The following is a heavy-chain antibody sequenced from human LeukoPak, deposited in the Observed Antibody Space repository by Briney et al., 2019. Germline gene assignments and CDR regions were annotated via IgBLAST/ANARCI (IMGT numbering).Heavy chain of an antibody. D-gene: IGHD2-2*01. V-gene: IGHV3-30*15. CDR2: MSYDNGSNK. Sequence: GGSLRLSCEASGFSFSTSAMHWVRQAPGKGLEWVAVMSYDNGSNKYYADSVRGRFTISRDNAKNTLYLQMSSLRVEDTAVYHCARDLYCSSHNCDGYYFDPWGQGTLVTVSS. CDR1: GFSFSTSA. CDR3: ARDLYCSSHNCDGYYFDP. J-gene: IGHJ5*02.